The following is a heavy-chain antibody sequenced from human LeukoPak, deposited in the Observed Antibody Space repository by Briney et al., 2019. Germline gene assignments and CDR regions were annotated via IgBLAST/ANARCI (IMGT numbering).Heavy chain of an antibody. CDR3: AKESNFRSGSGSYPGY. J-gene: IGHJ4*02. V-gene: IGHV3-23*01. Sequence: GGSLRLSCAASGFTFNNYAMSWVRQAPGKGLQWVSVISGSAGTTYYADSVKGRFTISRDNSKNTLYLQMNSLRAEDTAVYYCAKESNFRSGSGSYPGYWGQGTLVTVSS. CDR1: GFTFNNYA. D-gene: IGHD3-10*01. CDR2: ISGSAGTT.